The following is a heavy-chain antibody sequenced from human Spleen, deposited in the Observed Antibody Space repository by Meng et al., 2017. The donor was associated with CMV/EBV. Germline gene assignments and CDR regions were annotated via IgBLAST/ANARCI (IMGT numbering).Heavy chain of an antibody. CDR3: TRDGMGNGMDV. V-gene: IGHV3-30*04. D-gene: IGHD1-1*01. Sequence: GESLKISCAASGFVFSNNAMHWVRQAPGKGLEWVAVISYTGNHIFYADSVKGRLTISRENAKNTVYLQMKSLRVEDTGVYYCTRDGMGNGMDVWGRGTTVTVSS. CDR2: ISYTGNHI. CDR1: GFVFSNNA. J-gene: IGHJ6*02.